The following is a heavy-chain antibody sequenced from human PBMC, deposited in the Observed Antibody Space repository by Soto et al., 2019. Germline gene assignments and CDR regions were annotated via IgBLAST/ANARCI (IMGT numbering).Heavy chain of an antibody. CDR1: GGSISSSSYY. D-gene: IGHD1-7*01. Sequence: PSETLSLTCTVSGGSISSSSYYWGWIRQPPGKGLEWIGSIYYSGSTYYNPSLKSRVTISVDTSKNQFSLKLSSVTAADTAVYYCARSNWNYVNWFDPWGQGTLVTVSS. CDR3: ARSNWNYVNWFDP. J-gene: IGHJ5*02. V-gene: IGHV4-39*07. CDR2: IYYSGST.